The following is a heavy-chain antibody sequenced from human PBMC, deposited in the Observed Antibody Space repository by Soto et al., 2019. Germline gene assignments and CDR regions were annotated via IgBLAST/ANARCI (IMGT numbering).Heavy chain of an antibody. CDR3: AKVSSSWYAGFFDL. CDR1: GFTFSSHA. Sequence: EVQLLESGGGLVQPGRSLRLSCTASGFTFSSHAMTCVRQAPGKGLELVSGLSDSGDSIYYADSVKGRFTIYRDNSMNTLYLQMNTLRVEDTAVYYCAKVSSSWYAGFFDLWGQGTLVTVSS. CDR2: LSDSGDSI. V-gene: IGHV3-23*01. D-gene: IGHD6-13*01. J-gene: IGHJ4*02.